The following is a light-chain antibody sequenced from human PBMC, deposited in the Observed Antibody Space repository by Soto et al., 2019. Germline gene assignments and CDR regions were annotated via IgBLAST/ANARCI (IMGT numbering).Light chain of an antibody. CDR3: AAWDDSLSGYYV. Sequence: QSVLTQPPSASGTPGQRVTISCSGSSSNIGSNYAYWFQQLPGTAPKLLIYRSNQRPSGVPDRFSGSKSDTSASLAISGLRSEDEADYYCAAWDDSLSGYYVFGTGTKVTVL. CDR2: RSN. J-gene: IGLJ1*01. V-gene: IGLV1-47*01. CDR1: SSNIGSNY.